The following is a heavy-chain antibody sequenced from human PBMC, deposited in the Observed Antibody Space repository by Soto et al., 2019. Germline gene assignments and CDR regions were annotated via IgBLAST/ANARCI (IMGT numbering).Heavy chain of an antibody. CDR1: GFTFDDYA. Sequence: EVQLVESGGGLVQPGRSLRLSCAASGFTFDDYAMHWVRQAPGKGLEWVSGISWNSGSIGSADSVKGRFTISRDNAKXXLYLXXXXXXXXXTALXYCXXXXXXLSYYFDYWGQGTLVTVSS. CDR2: ISWNSGSI. J-gene: IGHJ4*02. D-gene: IGHD3-16*02. V-gene: IGHV3-9*01. CDR3: XXXXXXLSYYFDY.